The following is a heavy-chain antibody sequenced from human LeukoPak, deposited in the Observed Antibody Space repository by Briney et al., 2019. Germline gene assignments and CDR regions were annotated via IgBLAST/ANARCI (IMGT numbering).Heavy chain of an antibody. CDR3: ARGDCRGGSCYSFWGTRPVGYFDY. V-gene: IGHV4-59*08. D-gene: IGHD2-15*01. CDR2: IYYSGST. J-gene: IGHJ4*02. CDR1: GGSISSYY. Sequence: PSETLSLTCTVSGGSISSYYWSWIRQPPGKGLEWIGYIYYSGSTNYNPSLKSRVTISVDTSKNQFSLKLSSVTAADTAVYYCARGDCRGGSCYSFWGTRPVGYFDYWGQGTLVTVSS.